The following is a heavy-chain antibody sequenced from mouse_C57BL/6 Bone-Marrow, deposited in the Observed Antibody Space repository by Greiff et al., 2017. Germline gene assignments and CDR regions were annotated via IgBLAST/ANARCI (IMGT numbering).Heavy chain of an antibody. J-gene: IGHJ3*01. CDR2: IHPNSGST. D-gene: IGHD3-1*01. V-gene: IGHV1-64*01. CDR1: GYTFTSYW. Sequence: QVQLQQPGAELVKPGASVKLSYKASGYTFTSYWMHWVKQRPGQGLEWIGMIHPNSGSTNYNEKFKSKATLTVDKSSSTAYMQLSSLTSEDSAVYYCARRGFVSPFAYWGQGTLVTVSA. CDR3: ARRGFVSPFAY.